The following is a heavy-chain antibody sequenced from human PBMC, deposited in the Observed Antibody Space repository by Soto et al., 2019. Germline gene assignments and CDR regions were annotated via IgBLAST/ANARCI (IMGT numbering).Heavy chain of an antibody. D-gene: IGHD3-10*01. V-gene: IGHV2-70*12. Sequence: SGPTLVNPRQTLTLTCTFSGFSLTTPGVCVSWIRQPPGKALEWLAVIDWDDDKYYSTSLKTRLSISMDTSKNQVVLEMTNVAPVDTATYYCAHIRGAGAYYYYPMDVWGQGTTVTVSS. CDR2: IDWDDDK. CDR3: AHIRGAGAYYYYPMDV. J-gene: IGHJ6*02. CDR1: GFSLTTPGVC.